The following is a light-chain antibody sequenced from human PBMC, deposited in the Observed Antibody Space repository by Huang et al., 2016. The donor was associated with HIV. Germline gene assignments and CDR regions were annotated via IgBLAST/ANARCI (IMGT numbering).Light chain of an antibody. CDR1: QSLLHSNGHNY. Sequence: DIVMVQSPASLSVTPGEAASITCRSSQSLLHSNGHNYFDLYWHKPGQSPQLLIYLGSTRASGVPDRFSGSGSGTDFTLRINRVEAGDVGVYYCMQGLQTWTFGQGTKVEI. V-gene: IGKV2-28*01. CDR2: LGS. CDR3: MQGLQTWT. J-gene: IGKJ1*01.